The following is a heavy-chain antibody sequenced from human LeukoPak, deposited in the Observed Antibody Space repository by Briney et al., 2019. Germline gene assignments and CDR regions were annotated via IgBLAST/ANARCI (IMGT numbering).Heavy chain of an antibody. CDR3: ATEGFDP. CDR2: IRYDGSDK. CDR1: GVTFSRYG. V-gene: IGHV3-30*02. Sequence: GGSLRLSCAASGVTFSRYGMHWVRQAPGKGLEWVSFIRYDGSDKYYVDSVKGRFTISRDNSKNTLYLQLNSLRVEDTAVYYCATEGFDPWGKGTLVTVSS. J-gene: IGHJ5*02.